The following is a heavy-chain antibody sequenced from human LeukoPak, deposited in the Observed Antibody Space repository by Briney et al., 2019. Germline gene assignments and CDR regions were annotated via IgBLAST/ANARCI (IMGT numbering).Heavy chain of an antibody. CDR3: ARYSSGWYDAFDI. J-gene: IGHJ3*02. D-gene: IGHD6-19*01. CDR2: ISSSSSYI. Sequence: GGSLRLSCAASGFTFSSYSMNWVRQAPGKGLEWVSSISSSSSYICYADSVKGRFTISRDNAKNSLYLQMNSLRAEDTAVYYCARYSSGWYDAFDIWGQGTMVTVSS. CDR1: GFTFSSYS. V-gene: IGHV3-21*01.